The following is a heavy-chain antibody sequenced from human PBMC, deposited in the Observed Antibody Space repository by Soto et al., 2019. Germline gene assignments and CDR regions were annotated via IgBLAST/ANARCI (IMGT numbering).Heavy chain of an antibody. V-gene: IGHV1-69*13. CDR3: ASWADFWSGYYHNWFDP. CDR1: GGTFSSYA. J-gene: IGHJ5*02. Sequence: SVKVSCKASGGTFSSYAISWVRQAPGQGLEWMGGIIPIFGTANYAQKFQGRVTITADESTSTAYMELSSLRSEDTAVYYCASWADFWSGYYHNWFDPWGQGTLVTVSS. D-gene: IGHD3-3*01. CDR2: IIPIFGTA.